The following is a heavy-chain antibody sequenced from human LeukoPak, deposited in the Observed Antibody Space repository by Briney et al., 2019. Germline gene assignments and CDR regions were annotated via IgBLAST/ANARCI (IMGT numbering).Heavy chain of an antibody. V-gene: IGHV3-15*01. CDR3: TTEYYDILTGYSNFDY. CDR2: IKSKTDGGTT. CDR1: GFTFSNAW. D-gene: IGHD3-9*01. J-gene: IGHJ4*02. Sequence: GGSLRLSCAASGFTFSNAWMSWVHQAPGKGLEWVGRIKSKTDGGTTDYAAPVKGRFTISRDDSKNTLYLQMNSLKTEDTAVYYCTTEYYDILTGYSNFDYWGQGTLVTVSS.